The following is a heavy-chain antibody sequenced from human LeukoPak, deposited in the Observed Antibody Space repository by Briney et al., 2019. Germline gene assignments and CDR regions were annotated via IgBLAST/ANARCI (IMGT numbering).Heavy chain of an antibody. CDR2: ISWNSGSI. J-gene: IGHJ2*01. V-gene: IGHV3-9*01. D-gene: IGHD1-26*01. Sequence: GRSLRLSCAASGFTFDDYAMHWVRQAPGKGLEWVSGISWNSGSIGYADSVKGRFTISRDNAKNSLYLQMNSPRAEDTALYYCAKEGSRENWYFDLWGRGTLVTVSS. CDR1: GFTFDDYA. CDR3: AKEGSRENWYFDL.